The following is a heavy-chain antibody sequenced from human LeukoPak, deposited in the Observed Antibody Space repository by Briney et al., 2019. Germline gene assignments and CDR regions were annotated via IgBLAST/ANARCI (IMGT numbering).Heavy chain of an antibody. D-gene: IGHD5-12*01. CDR1: GYSISSGYY. CDR2: IYHSGST. V-gene: IGHV4-38-2*02. Sequence: SETLSLTCTVSGYSISSGYYWGWIRQLPGKGLEWIGSIYHSGSTYYNPSLKRRVSISVDTSKNQFSLKLSSVTAADTAVYYCAREGLRLIDYWGQGTLVTVSS. J-gene: IGHJ4*02. CDR3: AREGLRLIDY.